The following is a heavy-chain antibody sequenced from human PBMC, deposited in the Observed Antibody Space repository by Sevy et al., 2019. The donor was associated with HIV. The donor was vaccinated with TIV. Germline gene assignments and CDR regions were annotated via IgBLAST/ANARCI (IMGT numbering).Heavy chain of an antibody. D-gene: IGHD3-16*01. V-gene: IGHV3-7*01. CDR3: ARSHNGGFDY. CDR1: GFTFSSDW. CDR2: LKQDGSEK. J-gene: IGHJ4*02. Sequence: GGSLRLSCAASGFTFSSDWMTWVRQAPGKGLEWVGNLKQDGSEKNYVDSVKGRFTISRDNAKNSLYLQMNSLRADDTAVYYSARSHNGGFDYWGQGTLVTVSS.